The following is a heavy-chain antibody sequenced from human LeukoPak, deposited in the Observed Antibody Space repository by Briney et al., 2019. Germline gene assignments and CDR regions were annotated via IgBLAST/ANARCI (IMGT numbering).Heavy chain of an antibody. CDR2: ISHSSSYI. Sequence: GGSLRLSCAASGFTFSNAWMSWVRQAPGMGLEWVSSISHSSSYIYYAESMKGRFTISRDNAKNSLYLQMNSLRAEDAAVYYCARGGPHDYSDYCFDYWGQGILVTVSP. D-gene: IGHD4-11*01. CDR3: ARGGPHDYSDYCFDY. V-gene: IGHV3-21*01. CDR1: GFTFSNAW. J-gene: IGHJ4*02.